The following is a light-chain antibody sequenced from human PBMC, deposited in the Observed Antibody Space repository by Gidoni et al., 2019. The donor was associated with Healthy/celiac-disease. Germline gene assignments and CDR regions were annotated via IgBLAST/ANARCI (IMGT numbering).Light chain of an antibody. CDR2: EVS. J-gene: IGLJ3*02. V-gene: IGLV2-14*01. CDR3: SSYTSSSTWV. CDR1: SSDVGGYNY. Sequence: QSALTQPPPVSGSPGQSITISCTGTSSDVGGYNYVSWYQQHPGKAPKLMIYEVSKRPSGVPNRFSGSKSGNTASLTISGLQAEDEADYYCSSYTSSSTWVFGGGTKLTVL.